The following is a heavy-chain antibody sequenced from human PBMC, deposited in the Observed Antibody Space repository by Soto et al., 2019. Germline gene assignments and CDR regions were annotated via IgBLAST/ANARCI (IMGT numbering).Heavy chain of an antibody. CDR1: GFTFSSYA. J-gene: IGHJ4*02. CDR2: INSNGGTT. Sequence: EVQLVESGGGLVQPGGSLRLSCSASGFTFSSYAMHWVRQAPGKGLEYVSAINSNGGTTYYADSVKGRFTISRDNSKNTLYLQMSGLRAEDTAVYYCVKGGGEGYYFDYWGQGTLVTVSS. CDR3: VKGGGEGYYFDY. V-gene: IGHV3-64D*06. D-gene: IGHD7-27*01.